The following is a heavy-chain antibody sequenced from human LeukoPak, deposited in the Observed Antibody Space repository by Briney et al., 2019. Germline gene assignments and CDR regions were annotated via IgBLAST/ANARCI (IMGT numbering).Heavy chain of an antibody. CDR1: GFTFSSYW. J-gene: IGHJ4*02. D-gene: IGHD3-3*01. Sequence: PGGSLRLSCAASGFTFSSYWMRWVRQAPGKGREWVANIKQGGREKYYVDSVKGRFTISRDNAKNSLYLQMNSLRAEDTAVYYCARDLNFWSVYSPFAYWGQGPLVPAPS. CDR2: IKQGGREK. V-gene: IGHV3-7*01. CDR3: ARDLNFWSVYSPFAY.